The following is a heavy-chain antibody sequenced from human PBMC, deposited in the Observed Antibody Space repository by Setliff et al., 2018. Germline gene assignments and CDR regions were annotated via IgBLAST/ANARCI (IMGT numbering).Heavy chain of an antibody. CDR3: ASGRNYFDF. Sequence: GGSLRLSCTASGFTLSSFEMNWVRQVPGKGLEWVSYISTSGAVIYHADSVKGRFTISRDNAKNSLYLQMYNLRAEDTAVYYCASGRNYFDFWGQGTLVTVSS. J-gene: IGHJ4*02. V-gene: IGHV3-48*03. CDR1: GFTLSSFE. CDR2: ISTSGAVI.